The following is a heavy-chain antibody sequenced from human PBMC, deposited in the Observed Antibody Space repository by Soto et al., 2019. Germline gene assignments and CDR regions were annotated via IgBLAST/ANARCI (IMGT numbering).Heavy chain of an antibody. CDR1: VYSINSGYY. D-gene: IGHD3-3*01. Sequence: SETLSLTCGVSVYSINSGYYWGWIRQPPGKGLEWIGSVFHSGTTYQNPSLKTRATISVDTSRNQFSLELDSVTAADTAVYYCARDFGNLTDFWSGLEYWGQGILVTVSS. CDR2: VFHSGTT. J-gene: IGHJ4*02. V-gene: IGHV4-38-2*02. CDR3: ARDFGNLTDFWSGLEY.